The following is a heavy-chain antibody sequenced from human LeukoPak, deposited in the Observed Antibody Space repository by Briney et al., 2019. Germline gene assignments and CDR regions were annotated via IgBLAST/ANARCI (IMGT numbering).Heavy chain of an antibody. Sequence: SETLSLTCAVYGGSFSGYYWSWIRQPPGKGLEWTGEINHSGSTNYNPSLKSRVTISVDTSKNQFSLKLSSVTAADTAVYYCARWGSSGYLMEYYFDYWGQGTLVTVSS. CDR1: GGSFSGYY. CDR2: INHSGST. D-gene: IGHD3-22*01. CDR3: ARWGSSGYLMEYYFDY. V-gene: IGHV4-34*01. J-gene: IGHJ4*02.